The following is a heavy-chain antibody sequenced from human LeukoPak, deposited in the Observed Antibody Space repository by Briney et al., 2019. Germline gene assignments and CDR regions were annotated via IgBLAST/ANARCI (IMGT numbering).Heavy chain of an antibody. V-gene: IGHV4-31*03. J-gene: IGHJ3*02. CDR2: IYYSGST. CDR3: ARGIPRDGYNVGDAFDI. CDR1: GGSISSGGYY. Sequence: SETLSLTCTVSGGSISSGGYYWSWIRQHPGKGLEWIGYIYYSGSTYYNPSLKSRVTISVDTSKNQFSLKLSSVTAADTGVYYCARGIPRDGYNVGDAFDIWGQGTMGNVSS. D-gene: IGHD5-24*01.